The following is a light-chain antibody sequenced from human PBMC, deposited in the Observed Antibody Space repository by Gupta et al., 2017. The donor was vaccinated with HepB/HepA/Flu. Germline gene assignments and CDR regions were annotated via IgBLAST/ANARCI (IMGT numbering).Light chain of an antibody. CDR2: DVS. CDR3: GSYTITTTSLI. CDR1: SSDVYNSNY. J-gene: IGLJ1*01. V-gene: IGLV2-14*03. Sequence: QSVLTQPASVSGSPGQSITISCTGTSSDVYNSNYVSWYQHHPGKGPKLILYDVSNRPSGVSTRFSGSRSGTTASLTSSGLQGEDEADYYCGSYTITTTSLIFGTGTKVTVL.